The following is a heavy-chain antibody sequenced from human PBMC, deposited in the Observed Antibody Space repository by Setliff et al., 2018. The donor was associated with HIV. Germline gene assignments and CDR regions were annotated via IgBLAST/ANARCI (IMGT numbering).Heavy chain of an antibody. CDR1: GYTLTSYG. V-gene: IGHV1-18*01. CDR2: ISAYNGNT. Sequence: GASVKVSCKASGYTLTSYGISWVRQAPGQGLEWMGWISAYNGNTNYAQKVQGRVTMTKDTSTSTAYMELGSLRSDDTAVYYCARDRGVYCRSTNCYSPVDAFDIWGQGTMVTVSS. D-gene: IGHD2-2*01. CDR3: ARDRGVYCRSTNCYSPVDAFDI. J-gene: IGHJ3*02.